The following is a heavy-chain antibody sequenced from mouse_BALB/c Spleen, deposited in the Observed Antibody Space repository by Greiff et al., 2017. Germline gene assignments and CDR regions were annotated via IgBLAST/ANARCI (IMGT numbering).Heavy chain of an antibody. V-gene: IGHV1-9*01. CDR1: GYTFSSYW. D-gene: IGHD2-10*01. CDR2: ILPGSGST. CDR3: ARLTYYGNYRYAMDY. Sequence: QVQLQQSGAELMKPGASVKISCKATGYTFSSYWIEWVKQRPGHGLEWIGEILPGSGSTNYNEKFKGKATFTADTSSNTAYMQLSSLTSEDSAVYYCARLTYYGNYRYAMDYWGQGTSVTVSS. J-gene: IGHJ4*01.